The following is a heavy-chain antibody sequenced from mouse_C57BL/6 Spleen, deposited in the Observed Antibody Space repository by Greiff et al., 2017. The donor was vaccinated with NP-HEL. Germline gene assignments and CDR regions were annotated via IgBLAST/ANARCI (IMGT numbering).Heavy chain of an antibody. J-gene: IGHJ3*01. CDR1: GYAFSSSW. CDR2: IYPGDGDT. Sequence: QVQLQQSGPELVKPGASVKISCKASGYAFSSSWMNWVKQRPGKGLEWIGRIYPGDGDTNYNGKFKGKATLTADKSSSTAYMQLSSLTSEDSAVYFCADSERGFAYWGQGTLVTVSA. CDR3: ADSERGFAY. V-gene: IGHV1-82*01.